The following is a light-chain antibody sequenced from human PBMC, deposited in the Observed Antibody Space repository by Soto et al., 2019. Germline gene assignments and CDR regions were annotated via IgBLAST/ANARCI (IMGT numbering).Light chain of an antibody. CDR3: SSWTTSTTMI. V-gene: IGLV2-14*03. CDR2: DVN. Sequence: QSALTQPASVSGSPGQSITISCTGTSRDIGAYNFVSWYQQHPGKAPKLMLYDVNIRPSGVSNRFSGSKSGNTASLTISWLQAEDEADYYCSSWTTSTTMIFGGGTKLTVL. J-gene: IGLJ2*01. CDR1: SRDIGAYNF.